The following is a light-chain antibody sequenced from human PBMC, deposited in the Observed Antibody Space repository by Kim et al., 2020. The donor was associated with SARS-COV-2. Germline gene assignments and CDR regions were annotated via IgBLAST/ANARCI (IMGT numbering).Light chain of an antibody. Sequence: SDGDRITITCQASEEMYKYRKWDQLKPGKAPELLIHGASILEKGGPSRFSGSTSGTDFTFTISRLQPEDIAMYYCQQSKSLPLNFGGGTKVDIK. CDR2: GAS. J-gene: IGKJ4*01. CDR3: QQSKSLPLN. CDR1: EEMYKY. V-gene: IGKV1-33*01.